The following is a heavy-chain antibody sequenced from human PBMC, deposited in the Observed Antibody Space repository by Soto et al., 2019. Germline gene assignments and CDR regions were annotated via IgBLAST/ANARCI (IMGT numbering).Heavy chain of an antibody. CDR2: ITGSGSST. CDR3: AKESSNYPCFDY. V-gene: IGHV3-23*01. D-gene: IGHD3-3*01. J-gene: IGHJ4*02. Sequence: EVQLLESGGGLVQPGGSLRLSCAASGFTFRRYDMNWVRQAPGKGLEWVSFITGSGSSTYNAESVKGRFTISRDNSRNTLYLQMNTLRAEDTAVYYCAKESSNYPCFDYWGQGTLVTVSS. CDR1: GFTFRRYD.